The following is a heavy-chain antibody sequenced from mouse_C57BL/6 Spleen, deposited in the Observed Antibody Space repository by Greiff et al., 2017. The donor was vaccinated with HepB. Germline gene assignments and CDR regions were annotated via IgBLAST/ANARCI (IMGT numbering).Heavy chain of an antibody. D-gene: IGHD2-4*01. Sequence: EVQGVESGEGLVKPGGSLKLSCAASGFTFSSYAMSWVRQTPEKRLEWVAYISSGGDYIYYADTVKGRFTSSRDNARNTLFLQMSSLKSEDTAMYYCTRDDDYDEGYAMDYWGQGTSVTVSS. CDR3: TRDDDYDEGYAMDY. V-gene: IGHV5-9-1*02. CDR1: GFTFSSYA. CDR2: ISSGGDYI. J-gene: IGHJ4*01.